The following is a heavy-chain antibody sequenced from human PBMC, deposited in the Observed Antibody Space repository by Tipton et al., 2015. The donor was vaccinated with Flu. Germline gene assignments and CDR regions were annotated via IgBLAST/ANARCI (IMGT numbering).Heavy chain of an antibody. V-gene: IGHV4-34*01. CDR1: GGPFSGYY. Sequence: TLSLTCAVYGGPFSGYYWSWIRQPPGKGLEWIGEIDDSGSTNYNPSLKSRVTISVDTSKNQFSLKLSSVTAADTAVYYCARGRVRGGLWGQGTLVTVSS. CDR3: ARGRVRGGL. D-gene: IGHD3-16*01. CDR2: IDDSGST. J-gene: IGHJ4*02.